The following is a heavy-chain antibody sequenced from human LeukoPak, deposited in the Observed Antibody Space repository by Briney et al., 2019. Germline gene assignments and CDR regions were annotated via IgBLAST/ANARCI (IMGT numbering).Heavy chain of an antibody. CDR1: GGSISGHY. J-gene: IGHJ5*02. CDR3: ARQAHDGTYNYLDP. D-gene: IGHD1-1*01. Sequence: SETLSLTCTVSGGSISGHYWSWIRQSPGRGLEWIGNIYTSGSTTYNPSLNSRVTMSIDTSKNQFSLKVRSLTAADTAMYYCARQAHDGTYNYLDPWGQGTLVTVSS. V-gene: IGHV4-4*09. CDR2: IYTSGST.